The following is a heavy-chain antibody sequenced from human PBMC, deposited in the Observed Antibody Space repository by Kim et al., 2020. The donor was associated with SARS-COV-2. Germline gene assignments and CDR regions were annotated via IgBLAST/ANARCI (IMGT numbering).Heavy chain of an antibody. CDR1: GYTFFNYY. V-gene: IGHV1-46*01. CDR3: ARTAYYYESGGYYFDY. D-gene: IGHD3-22*01. J-gene: IGHJ4*02. CDR2: INPNGGST. Sequence: ASVKVSCKASGYTFFNYYIHWVRQAPGQGPEWMGIINPNGGSTTYAQRFQDRVTMTSDTSTNTVYMELGGLRSEDTAVYFCARTAYYYESGGYYFDYWGQGTLVTVSS.